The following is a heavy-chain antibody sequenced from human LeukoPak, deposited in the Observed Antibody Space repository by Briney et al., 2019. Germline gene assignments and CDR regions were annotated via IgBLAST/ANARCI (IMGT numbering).Heavy chain of an antibody. D-gene: IGHD6-6*01. CDR3: ARDRNSGSSLDI. V-gene: IGHV1-2*02. Sequence: ASVKVSCKASGYTFTGYYIHWVRQAPGQGLEWMGWIYPYSGDTNYAQNFQGRVTMTRDTSISTAYTELSSLKSDDTAVYYCARDRNSGSSLDIWGQGTMLTVSS. CDR1: GYTFTGYY. J-gene: IGHJ3*02. CDR2: IYPYSGDT.